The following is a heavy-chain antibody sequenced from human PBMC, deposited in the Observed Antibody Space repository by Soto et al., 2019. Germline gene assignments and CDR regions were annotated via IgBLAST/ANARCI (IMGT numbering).Heavy chain of an antibody. Sequence: SETLSLPCNVSGGSISSYYCSWVRQPPGKGLEWIGYIYYSGSTNDNPSLKSRVTISVDTSKNQFSLKLSSVTAADTAVYYCARGRIQLWYPFDYWGQGTLVTVSS. CDR1: GGSISSYY. V-gene: IGHV4-59*01. CDR2: IYYSGST. CDR3: ARGRIQLWYPFDY. J-gene: IGHJ4*02. D-gene: IGHD5-18*01.